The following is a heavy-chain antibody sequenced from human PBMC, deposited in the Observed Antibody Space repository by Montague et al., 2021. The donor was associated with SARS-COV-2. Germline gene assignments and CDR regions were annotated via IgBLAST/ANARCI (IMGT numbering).Heavy chain of an antibody. CDR3: ARGGWGAPGTGRLFDY. CDR2: IYSSGST. Sequence: TLSLTCTVSGGSIRSGSYYWSWIRQPAGKGLEWIGRIYSSGSTNYNPSLKSRVTMSVDTSKNQFSLQLNSVTPEDTAVYYCARGGWGAPGTGRLFDYWGQGTLVTVSS. J-gene: IGHJ4*02. V-gene: IGHV4-61*02. D-gene: IGHD3-10*01. CDR1: GGSIRSGSYY.